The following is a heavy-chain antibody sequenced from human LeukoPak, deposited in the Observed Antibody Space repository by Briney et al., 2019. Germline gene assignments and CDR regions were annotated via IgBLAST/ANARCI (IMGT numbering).Heavy chain of an antibody. D-gene: IGHD3-16*01. CDR3: ARDKSWGAPYYFDY. CDR2: ISGSSSYI. V-gene: IGHV3-21*01. Sequence: GGSLRLSCAAYGFTLSSYTMNWVRQGPGKGLEWVSSISGSSSYIYYADPVKGRFTISRDNAKNSVYLQMNSLRAEDTAVYYYARDKSWGAPYYFDYWGQGTLVIVSS. CDR1: GFTLSSYT. J-gene: IGHJ4*02.